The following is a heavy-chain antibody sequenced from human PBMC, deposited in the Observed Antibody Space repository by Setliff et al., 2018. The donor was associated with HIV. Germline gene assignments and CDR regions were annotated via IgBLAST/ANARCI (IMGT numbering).Heavy chain of an antibody. CDR3: ARPTTGLGGGAAFDI. CDR1: GGSVDSRDYY. V-gene: IGHV4-39*01. D-gene: IGHD2-8*01. J-gene: IGHJ3*02. Sequence: SETLSLTCAVSGGSVDSRDYYWGWIRQPPGKGLEWIGNILYGGTTYYTSSLKSRVSISVDTSRNQFSLRLNSVTAADTAVYYCARPTTGLGGGAAFDIWGQGTMVTVS. CDR2: ILYGGTT.